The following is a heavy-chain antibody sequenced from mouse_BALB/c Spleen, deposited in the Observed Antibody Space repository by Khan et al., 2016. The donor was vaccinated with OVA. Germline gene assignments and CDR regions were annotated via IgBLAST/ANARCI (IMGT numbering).Heavy chain of an antibody. CDR1: GDSITRGY. CDR2: ISYSGNT. J-gene: IGHJ3*01. D-gene: IGHD1-1*01. Sequence: EVQLQESGPSLVKPSQTLSLTCSVTGDSITRGYWNWIRTFPGTKLDYMGYISYSGNTYCNPSLKSRISITRDSSKNQYYLQLNSVTTADTATYYCACKLRGCAYWSQGTRETVSA. CDR3: ACKLRGCAY. V-gene: IGHV3-8*02.